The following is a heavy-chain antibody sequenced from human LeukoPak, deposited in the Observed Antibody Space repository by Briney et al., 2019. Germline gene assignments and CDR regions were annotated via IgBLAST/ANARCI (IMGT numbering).Heavy chain of an antibody. J-gene: IGHJ6*03. CDR1: GGSISSSSYY. D-gene: IGHD2-2*01. CDR2: IYYSGST. Sequence: SETLSLTCTVSGGSISSSSYYWGWIRQPPGKGLEWIGSIYYSGSTYYNPSLKSRVTISVDTSKNQFSLKLSSVTAADTAVYYCARALGYCSSTSCSPDYYYYYYMDVWGKGTTVTVSS. CDR3: ARALGYCSSTSCSPDYYYYYYMDV. V-gene: IGHV4-39*07.